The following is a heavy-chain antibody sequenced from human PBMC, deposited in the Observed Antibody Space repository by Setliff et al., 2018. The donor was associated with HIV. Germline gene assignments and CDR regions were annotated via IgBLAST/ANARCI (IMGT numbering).Heavy chain of an antibody. V-gene: IGHV1-8*02. CDR1: GYTFTNYD. J-gene: IGHJ6*02. CDR3: ASGLVRWLVPRYYYGMDV. Sequence: ASVKVSCKASGYTFTNYDINWVRQATGQGLEWMGWMNPNSGNTGYARKFQGRVTMTKNTSISTAYMELSSLRSGDTAVYYCASGLVRWLVPRYYYGMDVWGQGTTVTVSS. CDR2: MNPNSGNT. D-gene: IGHD6-19*01.